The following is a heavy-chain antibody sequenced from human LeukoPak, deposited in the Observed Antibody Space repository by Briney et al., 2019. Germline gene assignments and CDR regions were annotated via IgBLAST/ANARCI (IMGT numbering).Heavy chain of an antibody. J-gene: IGHJ3*01. V-gene: IGHV1-2*06. CDR1: GYTFTGYY. CDR2: INPNSGGT. CDR3: HFSDDAFDV. Sequence: GASVKVSCKASGYTFTGYYMHWVRQAPGQGLEWMGRINPNSGGTNYAQKFQGRVNMTRDTSISTAYMELSRLRSDDTAVYYCHFSDDAFDVWGQGTMVTVSS. D-gene: IGHD2/OR15-2a*01.